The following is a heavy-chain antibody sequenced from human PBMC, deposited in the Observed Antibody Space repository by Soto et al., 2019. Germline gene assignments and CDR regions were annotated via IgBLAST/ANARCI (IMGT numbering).Heavy chain of an antibody. CDR1: GYTFTDYY. J-gene: IGHJ4*02. D-gene: IGHD3-22*01. V-gene: IGHV1-2*02. CDR2: INPNSGGT. Sequence: ASVKVSCKASGYTFTDYYVHWVRQAPGQGLEWMGWINPNSGGTKSAQKFQGRVTMTRDTSISTAYMELSRLRSDDTAVYYCARRNGDYYDSSGYHYYFNYWGKGTLVTVAS. CDR3: ARRNGDYYDSSGYHYYFNY.